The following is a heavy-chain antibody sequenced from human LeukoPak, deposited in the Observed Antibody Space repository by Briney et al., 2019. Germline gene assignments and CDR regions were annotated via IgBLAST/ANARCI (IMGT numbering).Heavy chain of an antibody. CDR2: ISAYNGNT. J-gene: IGHJ4*02. D-gene: IGHD2-2*01. CDR3: ARTPRIHQLLYYFDY. CDR1: GYTFTSYG. Sequence: ASVKVSCKASGYTFTSYGISWVRQAPGQGLEWMGWISAYNGNTNYAQKLQGRVTMTTDTSTSTAYMELRSLRSDDTAVYYCARTPRIHQLLYYFDYWGQGTLVTVSS. V-gene: IGHV1-18*01.